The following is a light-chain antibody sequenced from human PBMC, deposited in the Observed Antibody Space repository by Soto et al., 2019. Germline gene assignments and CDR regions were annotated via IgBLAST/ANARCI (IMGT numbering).Light chain of an antibody. Sequence: EIVMTQPPATLSVSPGERATLSCRASQRVSSNLAWYQQKPGQAPRLLIYGASTRATGIPARFSGSGSGTEFTLTISSLQSEDFAVYYCQQYNNWPPFLTFGGGTKVEIK. J-gene: IGKJ4*01. V-gene: IGKV3-15*01. CDR3: QQYNNWPPFLT. CDR2: GAS. CDR1: QRVSSN.